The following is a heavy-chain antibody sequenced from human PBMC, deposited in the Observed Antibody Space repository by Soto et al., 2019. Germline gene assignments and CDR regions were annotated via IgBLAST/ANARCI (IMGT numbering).Heavy chain of an antibody. D-gene: IGHD2-2*01. CDR3: ARGIRLSGGYCISTSCHYHYGMYV. CDR2: ISYDGSNK. J-gene: IGHJ6*02. CDR1: GFTFSSYA. Sequence: QVQVVESGGGVVQPGRSLRLSCAASGFTFSSYAMYWVRQAPGKVLEWVAGISYDGSNKYYADSAKGRFTISRDNYKNTLHLQMNNLGVDETEVYYCARGIRLSGGYCISTSCHYHYGMYVWGQGTTVTVSS. V-gene: IGHV3-30-3*01.